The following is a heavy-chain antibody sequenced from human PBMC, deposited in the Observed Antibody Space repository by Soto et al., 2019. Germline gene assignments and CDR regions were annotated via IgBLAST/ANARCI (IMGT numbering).Heavy chain of an antibody. D-gene: IGHD6-13*01. CDR3: AREGSEGAAGGPFDY. V-gene: IGHV1-69*12. CDR1: GGTFSSYA. J-gene: IGHJ4*02. CDR2: IIPIFGTA. Sequence: QVQLVQSGAEVKKPGSSVKVSCKASGGTFSSYAISWVRQAPGQGLEWMGGIIPIFGTANYAQKFQGRVTITADESTSTGYMELSRLRSEDTAVYYCAREGSEGAAGGPFDYWGQGTLVTVSS.